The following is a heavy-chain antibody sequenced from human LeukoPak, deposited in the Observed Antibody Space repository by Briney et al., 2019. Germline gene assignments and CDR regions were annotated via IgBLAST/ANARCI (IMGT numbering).Heavy chain of an antibody. CDR3: VRGFCEDWPGAFDT. V-gene: IGHV6-1*01. D-gene: IGHD3-3*01. Sequence: SQTLSLTCAISGDSVSGNRVAWNWIRQSPSRGLEWLGRTYYRSRWSYDYGPSVRGRISINADTSKNQFSLHLNSVTPDDTAVYYYVRGFCEDWPGAFDTWGRGTLVTVSS. CDR1: GDSVSGNRVA. J-gene: IGHJ3*02. CDR2: TYYRSRWSY.